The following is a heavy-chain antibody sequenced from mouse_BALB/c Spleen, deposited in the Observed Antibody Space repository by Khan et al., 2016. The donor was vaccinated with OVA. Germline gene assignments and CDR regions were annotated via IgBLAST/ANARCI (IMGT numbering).Heavy chain of an antibody. CDR1: GYTFTDYA. V-gene: IGHV1S137*01. CDR3: ARDYGSSYRYFNV. D-gene: IGHD1-1*01. J-gene: IGHJ1*01. Sequence: VQLQESGAELVRPGVSVKISCKGSGYTFTDYAMHWVKQSHAKSLEWIGVISTYYGDANYNQKFKGKATMTVDKSSSTAYMELARLTSEDSAICYCARDYGSSYRYFNVWGAGNTVTVSS. CDR2: ISTYYGDA.